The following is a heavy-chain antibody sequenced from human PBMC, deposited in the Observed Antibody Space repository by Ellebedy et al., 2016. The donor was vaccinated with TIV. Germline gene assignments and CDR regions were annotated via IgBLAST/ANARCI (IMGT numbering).Heavy chain of an antibody. CDR2: LSHDGNNK. J-gene: IGHJ4*02. CDR1: LFTFDTSA. D-gene: IGHD6-19*01. V-gene: IGHV3-30-3*01. CDR3: VRDSGALENSRGWYGDSTPYYSDY. Sequence: PGGSLRLSCASSLFTFDTSALHWVRQAPGKGLEWVAVLSHDGNNKYYADTVKGRFTISRDNSRNTLYLQMNGLRSEDTAVYYCVRDSGALENSRGWYGDSTPYYSDYWGQGTLVTGSS.